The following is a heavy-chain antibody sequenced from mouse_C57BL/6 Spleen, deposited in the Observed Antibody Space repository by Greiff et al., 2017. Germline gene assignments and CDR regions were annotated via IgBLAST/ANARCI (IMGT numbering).Heavy chain of an antibody. J-gene: IGHJ3*01. CDR3: AKHEDYYGSSPFGY. Sequence: QVQLKQSGPGLVAPSQSLSIPCTVSGFSLTSYGVDWVRQPPGKGLEWLGLIWGGGSKNYNPALMSRLSISKENSKSQVFLKMNSLQTDDTAMYSCAKHEDYYGSSPFGYWGQGTLVTVSA. D-gene: IGHD1-1*01. V-gene: IGHV2-9*01. CDR1: GFSLTSYG. CDR2: IWGGGSK.